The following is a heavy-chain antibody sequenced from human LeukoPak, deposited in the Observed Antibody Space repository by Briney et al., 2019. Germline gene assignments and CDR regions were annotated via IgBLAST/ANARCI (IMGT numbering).Heavy chain of an antibody. Sequence: ASVKVSCKASGYTFTGYYMHWVRQAPGQGLEWMGWINPNSGGTNYAQKFQGRVTMTRDTSISAAYMELSRLRSDDTAVYYCAREGIAAAGHMGAFDIWGQGTMVTVSS. CDR2: INPNSGGT. D-gene: IGHD6-13*01. V-gene: IGHV1-2*02. J-gene: IGHJ3*02. CDR3: AREGIAAAGHMGAFDI. CDR1: GYTFTGYY.